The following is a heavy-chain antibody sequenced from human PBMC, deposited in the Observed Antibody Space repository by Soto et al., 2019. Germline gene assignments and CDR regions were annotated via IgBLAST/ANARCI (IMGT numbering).Heavy chain of an antibody. CDR1: GGSISSGSYY. CDR3: ALSYYYSSGYTAFFDY. D-gene: IGHD3-22*01. V-gene: IGHV4-61*01. CDR2: IYYSGST. J-gene: IGHJ4*02. Sequence: SETLALTCTVSGGSISSGSYYWSWIRQPPGKGLEWIGYIYYSGSTNYNPSLKSRVTISVDTSKNQFSLKLSSVTAADTAVYYCALSYYYSSGYTAFFDYCGQGTLVPVSS.